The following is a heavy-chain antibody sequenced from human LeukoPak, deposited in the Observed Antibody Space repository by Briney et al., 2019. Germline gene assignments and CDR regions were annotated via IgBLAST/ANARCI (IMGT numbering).Heavy chain of an antibody. CDR1: GYSFTSYW. V-gene: IGHV5-51*01. D-gene: IGHD3-10*01. Sequence: GESLKISCKGSGYSFTSYWIGWVRQLPGKGLEWMGIIYPGDSDTRYSPSFQGQVTISADKSISTAYLQWSSLKASDTAMYYCARRRGSITMVRGNLDFDYWGQGTLVTVSS. J-gene: IGHJ4*02. CDR3: ARRRGSITMVRGNLDFDY. CDR2: IYPGDSDT.